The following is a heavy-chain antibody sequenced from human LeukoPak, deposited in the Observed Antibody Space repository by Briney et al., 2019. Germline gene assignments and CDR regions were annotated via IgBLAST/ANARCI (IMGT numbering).Heavy chain of an antibody. D-gene: IGHD6-19*01. J-gene: IGHJ4*02. CDR3: ATDPGIAVAAPEAFDY. Sequence: GASVKVSCKVSGYTLTELSMHWVRQAPGKGLEWMGGFDPEDGETIYAQKFQGRVTMTEDTSTDTAYMELSSLRSEDTAVYYCATDPGIAVAAPEAFDYWGQGTLVTVSS. V-gene: IGHV1-24*01. CDR1: GYTLTELS. CDR2: FDPEDGET.